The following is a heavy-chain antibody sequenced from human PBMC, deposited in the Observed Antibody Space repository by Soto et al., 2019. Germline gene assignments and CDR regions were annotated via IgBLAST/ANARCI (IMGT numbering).Heavy chain of an antibody. V-gene: IGHV4-59*01. CDR1: GGSISSYY. J-gene: IGHJ6*02. Sequence: SATRSLTCPVSGGSISSYYWSWIRPPPGKGLEWIGYIYYSGSTNYNPSLKSRVTISVDTSKNQFSLKLSSVTAADTAVYYCARSPYDFWSHYYYYYGMDVWGHGTTVTV. D-gene: IGHD3-3*01. CDR2: IYYSGST. CDR3: ARSPYDFWSHYYYYYGMDV.